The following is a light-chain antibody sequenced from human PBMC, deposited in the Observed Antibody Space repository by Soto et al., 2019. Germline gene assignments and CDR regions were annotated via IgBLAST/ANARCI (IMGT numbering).Light chain of an antibody. CDR1: SIDIGAYNY. CDR3: SSLTNADSHV. CDR2: EVT. V-gene: IGLV2-14*01. Sequence: LAQPASVSGSPGQSMTSSGAVTSIDIGAYNYVSWYQQHPGKAPKLMIFEVTNRPSGVSNRFSGSKSGNTASLTISGLQAQDEADYYCSSLTNADSHVFGTGTKVTVL. J-gene: IGLJ1*01.